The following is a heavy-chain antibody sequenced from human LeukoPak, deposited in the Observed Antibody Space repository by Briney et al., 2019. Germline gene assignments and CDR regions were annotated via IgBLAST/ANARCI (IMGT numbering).Heavy chain of an antibody. CDR1: GFTFSSYW. V-gene: IGHV3-74*01. Sequence: GSLRLSCAASGFTFSSYWMHWVRQAPGKGLVWVSRINSDGSSTSYADSVKGRFTISRDNAKNTLYLQMNSLRAEDTAVYYCARAYYDILIGYYYYGMDVWGKGTTVTVPS. J-gene: IGHJ6*04. CDR3: ARAYYDILIGYYYYGMDV. CDR2: INSDGSST. D-gene: IGHD3-9*01.